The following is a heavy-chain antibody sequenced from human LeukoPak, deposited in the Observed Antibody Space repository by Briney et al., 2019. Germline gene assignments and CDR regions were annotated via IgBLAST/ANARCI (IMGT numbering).Heavy chain of an antibody. Sequence: GGSLRLSCAASGFTFSSYAMSWVRQAPGNGLEWVSAIRGSGGSTYYADSVKGRFTISRDNSKNTLYLQMNSLRAEDTAVYYCAKDGAGYSSGTNDYWGQGTLVTVSS. J-gene: IGHJ4*02. D-gene: IGHD6-19*01. CDR3: AKDGAGYSSGTNDY. V-gene: IGHV3-23*01. CDR2: IRGSGGST. CDR1: GFTFSSYA.